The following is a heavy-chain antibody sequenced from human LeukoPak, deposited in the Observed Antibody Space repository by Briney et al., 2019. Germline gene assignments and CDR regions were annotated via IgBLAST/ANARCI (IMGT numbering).Heavy chain of an antibody. Sequence: PGGSLRLSCAASGFTFSRYSMNWVRQAPGKGLEWVSSISNSSISIYYADAVKGRFTISRDNVKNTLYLQMNSLRAEDTAVYYCASATYYYDSSGNFDKWGEGTLVAVPS. J-gene: IGHJ4*02. CDR2: ISNSSISI. CDR1: GFTFSRYS. D-gene: IGHD3-22*01. V-gene: IGHV3-21*01. CDR3: ASATYYYDSSGNFDK.